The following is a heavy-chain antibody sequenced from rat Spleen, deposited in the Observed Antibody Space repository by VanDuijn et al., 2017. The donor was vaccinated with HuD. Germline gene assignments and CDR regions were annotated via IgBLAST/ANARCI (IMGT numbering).Heavy chain of an antibody. CDR3: ARANFEY. CDR1: GFALTSNG. CDR2: IWGGGST. Sequence: QVQLKESGPGLVQPSQTLSLTCTVSGFALTSNGVGWVRQPLGKGLVWMATIWGGGSTNYNSAVQSRLSISRDTSKSQVFLKMNSLQPEDTGTYYCARANFEYWGPGVMVTVSS. V-gene: IGHV2-72*01. J-gene: IGHJ2*01.